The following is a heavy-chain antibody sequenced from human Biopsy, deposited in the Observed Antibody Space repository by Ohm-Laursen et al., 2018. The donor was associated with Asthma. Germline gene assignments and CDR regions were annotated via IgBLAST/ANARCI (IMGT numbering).Heavy chain of an antibody. Sequence: GASVKVSCKASGCTFTGYYMHWVRQAPGQGLEWMGRINPNSGGTNYAQKFQGRVTISRDTSASTAYMDLSSLRSEDTAVYYCARTYYDFLTGQVNDAFAMWGQGTMVTVSS. CDR3: ARTYYDFLTGQVNDAFAM. J-gene: IGHJ3*02. CDR1: GCTFTGYY. V-gene: IGHV1-2*06. D-gene: IGHD3-9*01. CDR2: INPNSGGT.